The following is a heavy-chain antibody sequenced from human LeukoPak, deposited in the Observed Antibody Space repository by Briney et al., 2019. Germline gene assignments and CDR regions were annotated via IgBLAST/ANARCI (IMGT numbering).Heavy chain of an antibody. CDR2: ISYDGSNK. D-gene: IGHD2-15*01. Sequence: GGSLRLSCAASGFTFSSYDMHWVRQAPGKGLEWVAVISYDGSNKYYADSVKGRFTISRDNSKNTLYLQMNSLRAEDTAVYYCAKVLGYCSGCSYYSVDYWGQGTLVTVSS. CDR1: GFTFSSYD. CDR3: AKVLGYCSGCSYYSVDY. V-gene: IGHV3-30*18. J-gene: IGHJ4*02.